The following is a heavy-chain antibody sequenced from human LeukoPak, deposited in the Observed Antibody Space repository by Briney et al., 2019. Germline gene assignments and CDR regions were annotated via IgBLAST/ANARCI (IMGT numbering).Heavy chain of an antibody. D-gene: IGHD3-16*01. CDR2: INSDGSST. CDR3: ARGGFYDTRPLTDF. Sequence: PGGSLRLSCVASGFTFSNYWMHWVRQAPGKGLVWVSRINSDGSSTRHADSVKGRFTISRDNTKNTLYLQMNSLRAEDTAVYYCARGGFYDTRPLTDFWGQGTRVTVSS. CDR1: GFTFSNYW. V-gene: IGHV3-74*01. J-gene: IGHJ4*02.